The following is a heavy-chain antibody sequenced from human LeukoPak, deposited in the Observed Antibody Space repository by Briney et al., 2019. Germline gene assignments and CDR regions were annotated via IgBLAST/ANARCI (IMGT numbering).Heavy chain of an antibody. CDR3: ATYINWVAGDV. CDR1: GFTFDKSW. V-gene: IGHV3-7*01. D-gene: IGHD1-1*01. J-gene: IGHJ6*02. Sequence: GGSLRLSCAASGFTFDKSWMSWVRQAPGKGLEWVANINHEGGDIQYVDSVKGRFTISRDNAKDSVYLQMNSLGAEDTAVYHCATYINWVAGDVWGQGTTVTVSS. CDR2: INHEGGDI.